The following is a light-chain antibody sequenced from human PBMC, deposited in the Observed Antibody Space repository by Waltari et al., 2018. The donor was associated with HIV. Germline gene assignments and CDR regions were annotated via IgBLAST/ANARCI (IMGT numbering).Light chain of an antibody. J-gene: IGKJ5*01. CDR1: QSIRSSY. CDR3: EHYGSSPLT. CDR2: DIS. Sequence: EIVLTQSPGTLSLSPGERATLSCRASQSIRSSYLAWYQQKPGRAPRLLIYDISSRATGMPDRFSGSGSGTDFTLMISRLEPDDFAVYYCEHYGSSPLTFGQGTRLEIK. V-gene: IGKV3-20*01.